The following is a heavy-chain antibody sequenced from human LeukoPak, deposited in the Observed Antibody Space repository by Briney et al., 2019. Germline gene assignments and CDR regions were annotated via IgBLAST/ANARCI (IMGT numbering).Heavy chain of an antibody. CDR2: INHSGST. V-gene: IGHV4-34*01. CDR3: AGYCSSTSCYDMDV. J-gene: IGHJ6*03. D-gene: IGHD2-2*01. CDR1: GGSFSGYY. Sequence: SETLSLTCAVYGGSFSGYYWSWLRQPPGKGLEWIGEINHSGSTNYNPSLKSRVTISVDTSKNQFSLKLSSVTAADTAVYYCAGYCSSTSCYDMDVWGKGTTVTVSS.